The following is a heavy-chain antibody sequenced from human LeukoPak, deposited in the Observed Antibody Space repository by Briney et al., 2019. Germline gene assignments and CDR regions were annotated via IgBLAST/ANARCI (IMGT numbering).Heavy chain of an antibody. D-gene: IGHD6-13*01. Sequence: GASVKVSCKASGYTLTGYYMHWVRQAPGQGLEWMGWINPNSGGTNYAQKLQGRVTMTTDTSTSTAYMELRSLRSDDTAVYYCASHFLKAAAAPDYWGQGTLVTVSS. J-gene: IGHJ4*02. CDR3: ASHFLKAAAAPDY. V-gene: IGHV1-2*02. CDR1: GYTLTGYY. CDR2: INPNSGGT.